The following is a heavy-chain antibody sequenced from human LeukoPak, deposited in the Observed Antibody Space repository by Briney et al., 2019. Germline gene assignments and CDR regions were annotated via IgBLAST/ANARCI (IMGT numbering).Heavy chain of an antibody. V-gene: IGHV3-21*01. CDR2: ISSSSSYI. CDR3: ARDRNSNYPNDY. D-gene: IGHD4-11*01. CDR1: GFTFSSHS. Sequence: GGSLRLSCAASGFTFSSHSMNWVRQAPGKGLEWVSFISSSSSYIYYADSVKGRFTISRDNAKNSLYLQMNSLRAEDTAVYYCARDRNSNYPNDYWGQGTLVTVSS. J-gene: IGHJ4*02.